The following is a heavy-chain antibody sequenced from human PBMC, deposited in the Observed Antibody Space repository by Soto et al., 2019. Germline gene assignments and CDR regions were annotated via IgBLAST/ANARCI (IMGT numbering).Heavy chain of an antibody. CDR3: APHTLDTGMPSGY. V-gene: IGHV1-46*01. Sequence: ASVKVSCKASGYTFISYYIHWVRQAPGQGLEWMGIINPSGGSTSYAQKFQGRVTMTRDTSTSTVYMELSSLRSDDTAVYYCAPHTLDTGMPSGYWGQGTLVTVSS. CDR1: GYTFISYY. CDR2: INPSGGST. D-gene: IGHD5-18*01. J-gene: IGHJ4*02.